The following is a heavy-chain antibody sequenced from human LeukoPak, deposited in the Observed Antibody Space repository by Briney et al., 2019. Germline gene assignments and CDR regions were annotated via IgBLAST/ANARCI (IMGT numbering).Heavy chain of an antibody. V-gene: IGHV4-39*07. J-gene: IGHJ4*02. CDR2: IYYSGST. CDR1: GGSISSSSYY. CDR3: ARAYAPQQWLTFDY. D-gene: IGHD6-19*01. Sequence: SETLSLTCTVSGGSISSSSYYWGWIRQPPGKGLEWIGSIYYSGSTYYNPSLKSRVTISVDTSKNQFSLKLSSVTAADTAVYYCARAYAPQQWLTFDYWGQGTLVTVSS.